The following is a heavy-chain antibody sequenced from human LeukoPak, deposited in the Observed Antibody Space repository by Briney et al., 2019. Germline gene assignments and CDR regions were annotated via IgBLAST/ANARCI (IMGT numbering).Heavy chain of an antibody. CDR1: GGSISSGDYY. CDR3: ARARVSSGPEDY. Sequence: SQTLSLTCTVSGGSISSGDYYWSWIRQPPGKGLEWIGYIYYSGSTYYNPSLKSRVTISVDTSKNQFSLRLSSVTAADTAVYYCARARVSSGPEDYGGQGTLVTVSS. D-gene: IGHD3-22*01. J-gene: IGHJ4*02. V-gene: IGHV4-30-4*01. CDR2: IYYSGST.